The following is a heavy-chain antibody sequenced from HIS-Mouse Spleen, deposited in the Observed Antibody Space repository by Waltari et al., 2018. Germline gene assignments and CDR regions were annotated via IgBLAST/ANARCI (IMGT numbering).Heavy chain of an antibody. CDR3: AREIPYSSSWYDWYFDL. D-gene: IGHD6-13*01. Sequence: QLQLQESGPGLVKPSETLSLTCTVSGGPISSSSYYWGWLRQPPGKGLEGIGSIYYRGSTYYNPSLKSRVTISVDTSKNQFSLKLSSVTAADTAVYYCAREIPYSSSWYDWYFDLWGRGTLVTVSS. J-gene: IGHJ2*01. V-gene: IGHV4-39*07. CDR2: IYYRGST. CDR1: GGPISSSSYY.